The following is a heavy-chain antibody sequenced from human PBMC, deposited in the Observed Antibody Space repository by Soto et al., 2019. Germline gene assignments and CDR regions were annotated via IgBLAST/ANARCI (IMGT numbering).Heavy chain of an antibody. D-gene: IGHD2-15*01. V-gene: IGHV1-69*01. CDR2: IIPIFGTA. J-gene: IGHJ4*02. Sequence: QVQLVQSGAEVKKPGSSVKVSCKASGGTFSSYAISWVRQAPGQGLEWMGGIIPIFGTANSAQKFQGRVTITADESTSTAYMELSSLRSEDTAVYYCARDRLGYCSGGSCYYTDYWGQGTLVTVSS. CDR3: ARDRLGYCSGGSCYYTDY. CDR1: GGTFSSYA.